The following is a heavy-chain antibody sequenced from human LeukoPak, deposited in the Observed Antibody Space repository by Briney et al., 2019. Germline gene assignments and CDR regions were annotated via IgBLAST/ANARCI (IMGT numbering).Heavy chain of an antibody. D-gene: IGHD3-16*01. Sequence: SETLSLTCTVSGGSISSSSYYWGWIRQPPGKGLEWIGSIYYSGSTYYNPSLKSRVTISVDTSKNQFSLKLSSVTAADTAVYYCASMITRRGAFDFWGQGTMVTVSS. V-gene: IGHV4-39*01. CDR3: ASMITRRGAFDF. J-gene: IGHJ3*01. CDR1: GGSISSSSYY. CDR2: IYYSGST.